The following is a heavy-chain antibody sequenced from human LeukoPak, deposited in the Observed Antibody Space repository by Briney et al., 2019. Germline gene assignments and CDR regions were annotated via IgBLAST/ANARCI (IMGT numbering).Heavy chain of an antibody. CDR3: ASEQSGNYYRPFDS. Sequence: SGGSLRLSCAASGFTFSSYGMHWVRQAPGKGLEWVAFIRYDGSNKYYADSVKGRFTISRDNSKNTLYLQMNSLRAEDTAVYYCASEQSGNYYRPFDSWGQGTLVTVSS. D-gene: IGHD1-26*01. CDR1: GFTFSSYG. J-gene: IGHJ4*02. V-gene: IGHV3-30*02. CDR2: IRYDGSNK.